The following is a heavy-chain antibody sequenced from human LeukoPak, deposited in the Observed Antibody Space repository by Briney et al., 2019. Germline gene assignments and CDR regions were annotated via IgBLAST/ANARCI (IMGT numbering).Heavy chain of an antibody. J-gene: IGHJ5*02. CDR2: INPSGGST. Sequence: ASVTVSCKSSGYTFTRYYMNWVRQAPGQGLEWMGIINPSGGSTNYAQKFQGRVTMSRDTSTSTIYMEVSSLRSEDTAVYYCATSFRAVNWLDPWGQGTLVTVSS. CDR1: GYTFTRYY. V-gene: IGHV1-46*01. D-gene: IGHD3-10*01. CDR3: ATSFRAVNWLDP.